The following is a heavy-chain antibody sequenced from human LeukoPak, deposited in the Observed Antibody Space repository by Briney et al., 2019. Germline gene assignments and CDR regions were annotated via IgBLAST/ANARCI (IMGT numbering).Heavy chain of an antibody. V-gene: IGHV3-23*01. J-gene: IGHJ4*02. CDR2: IDGSGGRP. D-gene: IGHD3-3*01. CDR3: ARGKDHDFWNPFDH. CDR1: GFTFDDYA. Sequence: GGSLRLSCAASGFTFDDYAMHWVRQAPGKGLEWVSGIDGSGGRPPSADSVKGRFTISRDISKNTLYLQMDSLRAEDTAAYYCARGKDHDFWNPFDHWGQGTLVTVSS.